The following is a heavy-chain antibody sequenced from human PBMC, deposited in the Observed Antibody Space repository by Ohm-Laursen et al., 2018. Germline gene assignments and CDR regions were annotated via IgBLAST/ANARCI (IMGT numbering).Heavy chain of an antibody. D-gene: IGHD6-19*01. CDR1: GGSFSGYY. Sequence: SETLSLTCAVYGGSFSGYYWSWIRQPPGKGLEWIGEINHSGSTNYNPFLKSRVTISVDTSKNQFSLKLSSVTAADTAVYYCASRTQWLVRGGRKSNVDYWGQGTLVTVSS. V-gene: IGHV4-34*01. J-gene: IGHJ4*02. CDR3: ASRTQWLVRGGRKSNVDY. CDR2: INHSGST.